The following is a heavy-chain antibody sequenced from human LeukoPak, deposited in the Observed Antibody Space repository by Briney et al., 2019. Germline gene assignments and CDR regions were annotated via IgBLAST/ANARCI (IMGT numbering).Heavy chain of an antibody. J-gene: IGHJ3*02. Sequence: SETLSLTCTVSGGSISSGSYYWSWIRQPAGKGLEWIGRIYTSGSTNYNPSLKSRVTISVDTSKNQFSLKLSSVTAADTAVYYCARDETARIAKGAFDIWGQGTMVAVSS. CDR3: ARDETARIAKGAFDI. D-gene: IGHD2-15*01. CDR1: GGSISSGSYY. V-gene: IGHV4-61*02. CDR2: IYTSGST.